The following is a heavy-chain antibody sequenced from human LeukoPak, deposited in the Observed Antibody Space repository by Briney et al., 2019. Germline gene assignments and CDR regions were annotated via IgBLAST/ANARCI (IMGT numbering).Heavy chain of an antibody. J-gene: IGHJ4*02. CDR1: GGSFSGYY. Sequence: SETLSLTCAVYGGSFSGYYWSWIRQPPGKGLEWIGEINHSGSTNYNPSLKSRVTISVDTSKNQFSLKLSSVTAAGTAVYYCARGDYDILTGYSTSSGDDYWGQGTLVTVSS. V-gene: IGHV4-34*01. D-gene: IGHD3-9*01. CDR2: INHSGST. CDR3: ARGDYDILTGYSTSSGDDY.